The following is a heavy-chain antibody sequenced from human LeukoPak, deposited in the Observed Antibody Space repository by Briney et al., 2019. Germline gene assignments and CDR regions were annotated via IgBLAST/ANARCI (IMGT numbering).Heavy chain of an antibody. J-gene: IGHJ6*02. D-gene: IGHD6-19*01. CDR2: ISYDGSNK. V-gene: IGHV3-30-3*01. Sequence: AGGSLRLSCAASGFTFSSYAMPWVRQAPGKGLEWVAVISYDGSNKYYADSVKGRFTISRDNSKNTLYLQMNSLRAEDTAVYYCARDRGYSSGWPDYYYYGMDVWGQGTTVTVSS. CDR3: ARDRGYSSGWPDYYYYGMDV. CDR1: GFTFSSYA.